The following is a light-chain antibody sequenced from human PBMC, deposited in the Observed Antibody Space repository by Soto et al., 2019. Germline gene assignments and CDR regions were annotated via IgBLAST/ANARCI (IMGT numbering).Light chain of an antibody. J-gene: IGLJ1*01. CDR2: EVN. Sequence: QSALTQPASVSGSPGQSTTISCTGTVGLVSWYQQHPGKGPKLIIYEVNNRPSGVSDRFSGSKSGNKASLTISNLEAEDESDYYCGSYTSTDTPFVFGTGTKVTVL. V-gene: IGLV2-14*01. CDR1: VGL. CDR3: GSYTSTDTPFV.